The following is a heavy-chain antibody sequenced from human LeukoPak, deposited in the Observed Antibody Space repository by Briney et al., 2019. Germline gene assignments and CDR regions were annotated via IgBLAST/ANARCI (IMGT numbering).Heavy chain of an antibody. CDR3: ATEGWGTYYYDSSGYY. J-gene: IGHJ4*02. CDR2: IYSGGST. Sequence: PGGSLRLSCAASGFTVSSDYMSWVRQAPGKGLEWVSVIYSGGSTYYADSVKGRFTISRDNSKNTLYLQMNSLRAEDTAVYYCATEGWGTYYYDSSGYYWGQGTLVTVSS. V-gene: IGHV3-66*01. D-gene: IGHD3-22*01. CDR1: GFTVSSDY.